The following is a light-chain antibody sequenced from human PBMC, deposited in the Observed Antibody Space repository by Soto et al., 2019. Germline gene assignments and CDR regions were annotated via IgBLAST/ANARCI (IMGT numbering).Light chain of an antibody. CDR1: KIGTKS. Sequence: SYELTQPPSVSVAPGQTARITCGGNKIGTKSAHWYQQKPGQAPVLVVYDDFDRPSGIPERFSGSNSGNTATLTISRVEAGDEADYYCQVWDSGNDHVVFGGGTQLTVL. J-gene: IGLJ2*01. CDR2: DDF. CDR3: QVWDSGNDHVV. V-gene: IGLV3-21*02.